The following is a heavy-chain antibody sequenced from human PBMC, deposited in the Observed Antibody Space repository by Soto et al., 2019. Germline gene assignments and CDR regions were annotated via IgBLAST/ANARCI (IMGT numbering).Heavy chain of an antibody. CDR1: GFTFTDAW. J-gene: IGHJ4*02. CDR2: IKSKADGGTT. D-gene: IGHD3-3*01. CDR3: TTARVTIFGVVTADLFYF. V-gene: IGHV3-15*01. Sequence: GGSLRLSCAASGFTFTDAWMSWVRQAPGKGLEWVGRIKSKADGGTTDYAAPVKGRFTISRDDSENTLYLQMNSLKSDDTAVYYCTTARVTIFGVVTADLFYFWGQGALVTVSS.